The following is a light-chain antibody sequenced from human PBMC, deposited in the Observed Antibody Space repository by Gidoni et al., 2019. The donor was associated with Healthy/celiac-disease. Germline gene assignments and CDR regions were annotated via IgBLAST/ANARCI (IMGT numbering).Light chain of an antibody. CDR3: KQYGSSLLT. Sequence: IVFTQSPATVSLSPWESATLSCGAIHSVSSSYLAWYQQNPGLAPRLLIYDASTRDTGIPDRIRGSGSGTDFTLNISRLEPEDFAVYYCKQYGSSLLTFGGGTKVEIK. CDR2: DAS. V-gene: IGKV3D-20*01. CDR1: HSVSSSY. J-gene: IGKJ4*01.